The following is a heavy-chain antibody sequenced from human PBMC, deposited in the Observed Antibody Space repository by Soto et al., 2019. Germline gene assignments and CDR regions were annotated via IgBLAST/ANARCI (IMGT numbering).Heavy chain of an antibody. CDR2: IIPIFGTA. CDR1: GGTFSSYA. D-gene: IGHD3-3*01. V-gene: IGHV1-69*13. J-gene: IGHJ5*02. CDR3: ARDNNVTIFGVVITFWFDP. Sequence: SVKVSCKASGGTFSSYAISWVRQAPGQGLEWMGGIIPIFGTANYAQKFQGRVTITADESTSTAYMELSSLRSEDTAVYYCARDNNVTIFGVVITFWFDPWGQGTLVTVSS.